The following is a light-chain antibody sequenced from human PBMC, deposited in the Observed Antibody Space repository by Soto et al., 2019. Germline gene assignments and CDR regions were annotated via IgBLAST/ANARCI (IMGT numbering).Light chain of an antibody. V-gene: IGKV1-33*01. Sequence: DIQMTQSPSSLSASVGDRVTITCQASQDISNYLHWYQQKPGKAPKLLIYDASNLETGVPSRFSGSGSWTDFTFTISSLQPEDIATYYCQQYDNRPPFTFGQGTRLEIK. J-gene: IGKJ5*01. CDR1: QDISNY. CDR3: QQYDNRPPFT. CDR2: DAS.